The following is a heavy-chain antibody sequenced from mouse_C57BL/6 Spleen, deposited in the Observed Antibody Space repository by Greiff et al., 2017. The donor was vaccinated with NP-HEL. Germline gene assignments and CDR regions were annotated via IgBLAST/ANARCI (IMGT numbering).Heavy chain of an antibody. Sequence: EVQLQQSGPELVKPGASVKISCKASGYSFTGYYMNWVKQSPEKSLEWIGEINPSTGGTTYNQKFKAKATLTVDKSSSTAYMQLKSLTSEDSAVYYCARRFTTREFAYWGQGTLVTVSA. CDR2: INPSTGGT. D-gene: IGHD2-12*01. CDR3: ARRFTTREFAY. J-gene: IGHJ3*01. V-gene: IGHV1-42*01. CDR1: GYSFTGYY.